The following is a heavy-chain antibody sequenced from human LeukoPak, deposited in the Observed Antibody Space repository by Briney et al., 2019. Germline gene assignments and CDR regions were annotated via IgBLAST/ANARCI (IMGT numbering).Heavy chain of an antibody. J-gene: IGHJ2*01. CDR3: AREAYGSGTNWYFDL. CDR1: GGTFSSYA. Sequence: ASVKVSCKASGGTFSSYAISWVRQAPGQGLEWMGGIIPIFGTANYTQKFQGRVTITADESTSTAYMELSSLRSEDTAVYYCAREAYGSGTNWYFDLWGRGTLVTVSS. CDR2: IIPIFGTA. D-gene: IGHD3-10*01. V-gene: IGHV1-69*13.